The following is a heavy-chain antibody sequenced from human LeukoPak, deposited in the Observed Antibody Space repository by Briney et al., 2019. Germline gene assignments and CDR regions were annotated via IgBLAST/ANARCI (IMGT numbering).Heavy chain of an antibody. J-gene: IGHJ4*02. Sequence: GGSLRLSCAASGFTFSSYWMSWVRQAPGKGLEWVANIKQDGSEKYYVDSVKGRFTISRDNAKNSLYLQMNSPRAEDTAVYYCARDRPTVNFDYWGQGTLVTVSS. CDR3: ARDRPTVNFDY. CDR2: IKQDGSEK. CDR1: GFTFSSYW. V-gene: IGHV3-7*01. D-gene: IGHD4-11*01.